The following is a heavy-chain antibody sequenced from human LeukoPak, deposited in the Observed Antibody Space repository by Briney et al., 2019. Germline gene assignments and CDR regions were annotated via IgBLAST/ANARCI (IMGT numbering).Heavy chain of an antibody. CDR2: INPNSGGT. V-gene: IGHV1-2*02. Sequence: ASVKVSCKASGYTFTGYYMHWVRQAPGQGLEWMGWINPNSGGTNYAQKFQGRVTMTRDTSISTAYMELSSLRSEDTAVYYCARGGPRYFDWLFTSSNYMDVWGKGTTVTISS. CDR1: GYTFTGYY. J-gene: IGHJ6*03. CDR3: ARGGPRYFDWLFTSSNYMDV. D-gene: IGHD3-9*01.